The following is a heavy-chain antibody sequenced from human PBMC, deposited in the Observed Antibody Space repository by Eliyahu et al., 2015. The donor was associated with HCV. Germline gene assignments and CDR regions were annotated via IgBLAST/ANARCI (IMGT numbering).Heavy chain of an antibody. CDR2: ISGSGGST. CDR1: GFTFSXYA. CDR3: AKVFWYYDSSGPLGYYGMDV. Sequence: EVQLLESGGGLVQPGGSLRLSCAASGFTFSXYAMXWVRQAPGKGLEWVSAISGSGGSTYYADSVKGRFTISRDNSKNTLYLQMNSLRAEDTAVYYCAKVFWYYDSSGPLGYYGMDVWGQGTTVTVSS. D-gene: IGHD3-22*01. V-gene: IGHV3-23*01. J-gene: IGHJ6*02.